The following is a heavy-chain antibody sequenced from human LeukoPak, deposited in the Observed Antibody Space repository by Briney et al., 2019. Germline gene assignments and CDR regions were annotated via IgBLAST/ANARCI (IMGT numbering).Heavy chain of an antibody. D-gene: IGHD2-2*01. CDR1: GFTFSNYA. CDR3: AREWDCSSTSCYSRGYFDY. J-gene: IGHJ4*02. V-gene: IGHV3-66*02. Sequence: GGSLRLSCAASGFTFSNYAMNWVRQAPGRGLEWVSVIYSGGSTYYADSVKGRFTISRDNSKNTLYLQMNSLRAEDTAVYYCAREWDCSSTSCYSRGYFDYWGQGTLVTVSS. CDR2: IYSGGST.